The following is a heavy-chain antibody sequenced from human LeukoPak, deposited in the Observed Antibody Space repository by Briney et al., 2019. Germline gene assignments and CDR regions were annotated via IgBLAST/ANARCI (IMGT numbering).Heavy chain of an antibody. CDR3: ARELPEEYYFDY. V-gene: IGHV1-69*04. Sequence: ASVKVSCKASGGTFSSYAISWVRQAPGQGLEWMGRIIPILGIANYAQKFQGRVTITADKSTSTAYMELSSLRSEDTAVYYGARELPEEYYFDYWGQGTLVTVSS. J-gene: IGHJ4*02. D-gene: IGHD1-26*01. CDR2: IIPILGIA. CDR1: GGTFSSYA.